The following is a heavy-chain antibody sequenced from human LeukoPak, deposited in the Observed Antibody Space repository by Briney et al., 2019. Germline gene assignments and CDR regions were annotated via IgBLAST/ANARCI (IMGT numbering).Heavy chain of an antibody. J-gene: IGHJ4*02. Sequence: SETLSLTCTVSGGSISSYYWSWVRQPPGKGLEWIGYIYYTGSTNYNPSLKSRVTISVDTSKNQFSLNLISVTAADTAVYYCARVLPYSSGWGVDYWGQGALVTVSS. CDR3: ARVLPYSSGWGVDY. V-gene: IGHV4-59*01. CDR2: IYYTGST. D-gene: IGHD6-19*01. CDR1: GGSISSYY.